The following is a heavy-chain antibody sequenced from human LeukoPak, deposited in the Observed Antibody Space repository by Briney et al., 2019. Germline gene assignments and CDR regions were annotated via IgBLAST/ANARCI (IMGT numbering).Heavy chain of an antibody. V-gene: IGHV3-7*03. Sequence: GGSLRLSCAASGFTFSSYAMSWVRQAPGKGLEWVANIKQDGSEKYYVDSVKGRFTISRDNAKNSLYLQMSSLRAEDTAVYYCARGGSRYDYWGQGTLVSVSS. CDR3: ARGGSRYDY. CDR1: GFTFSSYA. CDR2: IKQDGSEK. D-gene: IGHD3-16*01. J-gene: IGHJ4*02.